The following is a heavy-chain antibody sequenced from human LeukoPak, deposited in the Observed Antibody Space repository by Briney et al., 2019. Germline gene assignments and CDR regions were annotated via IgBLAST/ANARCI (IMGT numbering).Heavy chain of an antibody. D-gene: IGHD3-10*02. CDR3: AELGITMIGGV. Sequence: PGGSLRLSCAASGFTFSSCEMNWVRQAPGKGLEWVSYISSSGGTIYYADSVKGRFTISRDNAKNSLYLQMNSLRAEDTAVYYCAELGITMIGGVWGKGTTVTISS. J-gene: IGHJ6*04. V-gene: IGHV3-48*03. CDR1: GFTFSSCE. CDR2: ISSSGGTI.